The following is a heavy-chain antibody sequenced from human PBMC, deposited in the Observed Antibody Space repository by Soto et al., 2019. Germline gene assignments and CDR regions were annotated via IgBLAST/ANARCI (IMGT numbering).Heavy chain of an antibody. J-gene: IGHJ5*02. CDR1: GGSISSSSYY. D-gene: IGHD2-15*01. V-gene: IGHV4-39*01. CDR2: IYYSGST. Sequence: ASETLSLTCTVSGGSISSSSYYWGWIRQPPGKGLEWIGSIYYSGSTYYNPSLKSRVTISVDTSKNQFSLKLSSVTAADTAVYYCARHLPRGIVVVVAGGWFDPWGQGTLVTVSS. CDR3: ARHLPRGIVVVVAGGWFDP.